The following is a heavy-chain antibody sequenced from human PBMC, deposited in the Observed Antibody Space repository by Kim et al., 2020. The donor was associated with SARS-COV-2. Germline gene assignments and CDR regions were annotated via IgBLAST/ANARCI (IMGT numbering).Heavy chain of an antibody. J-gene: IGHJ4*02. CDR1: GYTFTGYY. Sequence: ASVKVSCKASGYTFTGYYMHWVRQAPGQGLEWMGWINPNSDDTYYAQKFQGRVTMTRDTSIRTAYMELSRLRSDDTAVYYCANGGYDPEYPFDDWGQGTLVTVSS. CDR3: ANGGYDPEYPFDD. D-gene: IGHD5-12*01. CDR2: INPNSDDT. V-gene: IGHV1-2*02.